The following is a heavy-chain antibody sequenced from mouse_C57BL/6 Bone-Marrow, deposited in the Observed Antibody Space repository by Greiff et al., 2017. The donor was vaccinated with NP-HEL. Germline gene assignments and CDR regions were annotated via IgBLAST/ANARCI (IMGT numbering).Heavy chain of an antibody. CDR1: GYTFTSYW. D-gene: IGHD2-2*01. J-gene: IGHJ3*01. CDR2: IDPSDSYT. CDR3: ARSVYGYDSY. Sequence: QVQLQQPGAELVRPGTSVKLSCKASGYTFTSYWMHWVKQRPGQGLEWIGVIDPSDSYTNYNQKFKGKATLTVDTSSSTAYMQLSSLTSEDSAVYYCARSVYGYDSYWGQGTLVTVSA. V-gene: IGHV1-59*01.